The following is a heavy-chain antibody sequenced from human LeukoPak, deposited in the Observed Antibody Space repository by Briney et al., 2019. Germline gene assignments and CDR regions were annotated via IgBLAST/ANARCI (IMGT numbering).Heavy chain of an antibody. Sequence: GGSLTLSRPSCLFTFIFYGIHWLGPAPGRGVAWVAVMYSHLINKYYADSVKGRFTVSRDNSKNTVYLQMNSLRAGDTAMYYCATGKTGEPLDYWGQGTLVTVSS. CDR3: ATGKTGEPLDY. J-gene: IGHJ4*02. V-gene: IGHV3-33*01. CDR2: MYSHLINK. CDR1: LFTFIFYG. D-gene: IGHD7-27*01.